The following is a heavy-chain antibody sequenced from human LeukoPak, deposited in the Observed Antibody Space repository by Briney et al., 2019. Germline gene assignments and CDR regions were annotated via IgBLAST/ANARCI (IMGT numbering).Heavy chain of an antibody. CDR2: ISAYNGNT. CDR1: GYSFTSNV. CDR3: ARVRKRITMIVVTKAEGWFDP. Sequence: ASVKVSCKASGYSFTSNVISWVRQAPGQGLEWMGWISAYNGNTNYAQKLQGRVTMTTDTSTSTAYMELRSLRSDDTAVYYCARVRKRITMIVVTKAEGWFDPWGQGTLVTVSS. D-gene: IGHD3-22*01. V-gene: IGHV1-18*01. J-gene: IGHJ5*02.